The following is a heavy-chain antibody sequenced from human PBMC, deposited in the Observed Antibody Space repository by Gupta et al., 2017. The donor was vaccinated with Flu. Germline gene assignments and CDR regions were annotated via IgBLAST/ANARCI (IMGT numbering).Heavy chain of an antibody. Sequence: QVFLVESGGGVVQPGRSLRLSCAASGFTFRTYDMHWVRQAPGKGLEWVAVIRFDESDRYYADSVKGRFTISRDNSENTLYLHMSSLRADDTAMYYCARDFIAVAGFDYWGHGTLVTVS. V-gene: IGHV3-33*01. CDR3: ARDFIAVAGFDY. CDR2: IRFDESDR. J-gene: IGHJ4*01. CDR1: GFTFRTYD. D-gene: IGHD6-19*01.